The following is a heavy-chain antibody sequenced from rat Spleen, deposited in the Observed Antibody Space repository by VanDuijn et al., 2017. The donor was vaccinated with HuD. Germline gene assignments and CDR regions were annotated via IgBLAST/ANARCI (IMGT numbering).Heavy chain of an antibody. J-gene: IGHJ2*01. V-gene: IGHV5-29*01. CDR3: ARHWGY. Sequence: EVQLVESGGGLVQPGRSLKLSCAASGFTFSDYGMAWVRQGPTKGLEWVATISYGDRSGHSSTYYRDSVKGRFTISRDNAKSTLYLQMDSLRSEDTATYYCARHWGYWGQGVMVTVSS. D-gene: IGHD4-6*01. CDR2: ISYGDRSGHSST. CDR1: GFTFSDYG.